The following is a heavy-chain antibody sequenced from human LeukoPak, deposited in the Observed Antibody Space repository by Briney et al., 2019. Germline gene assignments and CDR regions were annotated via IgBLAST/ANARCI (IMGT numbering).Heavy chain of an antibody. CDR3: ARPRIAAAGYYFDY. CDR2: INHSGST. D-gene: IGHD6-13*01. CDR1: GGSFSGYY. V-gene: IGHV4-34*01. J-gene: IGHJ4*02. Sequence: SETLSLTCAVYGGSFSGYYWSWIRQPPGKGLEWTGEINHSGSTNYNPSLKSRVTISVDTSKNQFSLKLSSVTAADTAVYYCARPRIAAAGYYFDYWGQGTLVTVSS.